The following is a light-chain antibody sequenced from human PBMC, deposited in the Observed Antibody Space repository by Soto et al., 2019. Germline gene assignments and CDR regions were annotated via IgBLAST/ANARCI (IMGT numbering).Light chain of an antibody. V-gene: IGLV2-14*03. CDR3: SSYTPSSTYV. CDR2: AVS. J-gene: IGLJ1*01. CDR1: SSDVGGYNY. Sequence: QSALTQPASVSGSPGQSITISCTGTSSDVGGYNYVSWYQQYPGKAPKLMIYAVSSRPSGVSNRFSGSKSGNTASLTISGLQADDEADYHCSSYTPSSTYVFGTGTKVTVL.